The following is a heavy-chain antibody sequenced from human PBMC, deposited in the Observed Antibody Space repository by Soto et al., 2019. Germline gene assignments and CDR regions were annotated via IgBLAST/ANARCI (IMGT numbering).Heavy chain of an antibody. CDR2: IYYSGST. Sequence: PSETLSLTCAVYGGSFSGYYWSWIRQPPGKGLQWIGYIYYSGSTNYNPSLKSRVTISVDTSKNQFSLKLSSVTAADTAVYYCARTYNWNYEFDPWGQGTLVTVSS. CDR1: GGSFSGYY. V-gene: IGHV4-59*01. D-gene: IGHD1-7*01. J-gene: IGHJ5*02. CDR3: ARTYNWNYEFDP.